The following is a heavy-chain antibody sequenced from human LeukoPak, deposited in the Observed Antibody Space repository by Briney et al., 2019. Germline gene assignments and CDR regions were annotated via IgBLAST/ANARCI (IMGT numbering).Heavy chain of an antibody. CDR3: ARDHYDSRGQFDP. CDR2: IYYTGTT. J-gene: IGHJ5*02. Sequence: SETLSLTCTVSGDSLSTYYWSWIRQPPGKGLEWIGFIYYTGTTHYNPSLKSRVTSSVDTSKNHFALSLSSVTPADTAVYYCARDHYDSRGQFDPWGQGTLVTVSS. CDR1: GDSLSTYY. D-gene: IGHD3-22*01. V-gene: IGHV4-59*01.